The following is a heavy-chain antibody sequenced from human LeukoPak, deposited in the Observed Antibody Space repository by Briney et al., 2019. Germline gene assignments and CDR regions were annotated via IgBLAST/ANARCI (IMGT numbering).Heavy chain of an antibody. J-gene: IGHJ5*02. D-gene: IGHD1-26*01. CDR2: INAYNGNT. CDR1: GYTFTSYG. CDR3: AREIRRGAGDWFDP. V-gene: IGHV1-18*01. Sequence: ASVKVSCKASGYTFTSYGISLVRQAPGQGLEWMGWINAYNGNTNYAQKFQGRVTVTGDTSISTAYMELSRLRSDDTAVYYCAREIRRGAGDWFDPWGQGTLVTVSS.